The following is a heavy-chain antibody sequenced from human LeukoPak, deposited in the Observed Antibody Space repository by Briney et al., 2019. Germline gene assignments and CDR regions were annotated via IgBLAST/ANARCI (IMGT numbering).Heavy chain of an antibody. CDR3: ARLSGYGLWGRDV. J-gene: IGHJ6*03. V-gene: IGHV4-59*01. CDR1: GGPISSYY. Sequence: SETLSLTCTVSGGPISSYYWSWIRQPPGKGLEWIGYIYYSGSTNYNPSLKSRVTISVDTSKNQFSLKLSSVTAADTAVYYCARLSGYGLWGRDVGAKGPRVPVP. CDR2: IYYSGST. D-gene: IGHD5-18*01.